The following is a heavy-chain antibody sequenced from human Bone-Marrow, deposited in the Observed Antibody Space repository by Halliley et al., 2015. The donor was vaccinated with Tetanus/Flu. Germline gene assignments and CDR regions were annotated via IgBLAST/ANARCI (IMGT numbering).Heavy chain of an antibody. V-gene: IGHV5-51*01. Sequence: QLVQSGAEEKKPGESLKISCKASGYRITNYWIGWVRQMPGKGLEWMGIIYPGDSDTRYSPSFQGQVTISADKSISTAYVQWSRLKASNPAFYSCAGQRERHLLSYDLRGQGPMVTVSP. D-gene: IGHD3-10*01. J-gene: IGHJ4*01. CDR3: AGQRERHLLSYDL. CDR2: IYPGDSDT. CDR1: GYRITNYW.